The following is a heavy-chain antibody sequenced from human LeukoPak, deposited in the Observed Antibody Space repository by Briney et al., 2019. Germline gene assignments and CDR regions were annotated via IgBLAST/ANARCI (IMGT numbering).Heavy chain of an antibody. CDR1: GGSISSYY. CDR2: IYYSGST. J-gene: IGHJ6*03. Sequence: SETLSLTCTVSGGSISSYYWSWIRQPPGKGLEWIGYIYYSGSTNYNPSLKSRVTISVDTSKNQFSLKLSSVTAADTAVYYCARVSRTFGGVSIFGCMDVWGKGTTVTVSS. CDR3: ARVSRTFGGVSIFGCMDV. D-gene: IGHD3-16*01. V-gene: IGHV4-59*01.